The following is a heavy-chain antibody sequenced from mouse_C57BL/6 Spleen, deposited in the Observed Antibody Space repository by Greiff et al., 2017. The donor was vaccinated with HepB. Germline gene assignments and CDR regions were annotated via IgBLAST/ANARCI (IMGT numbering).Heavy chain of an antibody. D-gene: IGHD4-1*01. V-gene: IGHV1-4*01. CDR1: GYTFTSYT. CDR2: INPSSGYT. CDR3: AKSSGTGYFDY. J-gene: IGHJ2*01. Sequence: QVQLQQSGAELARPGASVKMSCKASGYTFTSYTMHWVKQRPGQGLEWIGYINPSSGYTKYNQKFKDKATLTADKSSSTAYMQLSSLTSEDSAVYYCAKSSGTGYFDYWGQGTTLTVSS.